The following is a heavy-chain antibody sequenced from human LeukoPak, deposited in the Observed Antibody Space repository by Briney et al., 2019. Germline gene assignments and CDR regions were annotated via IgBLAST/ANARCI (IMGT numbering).Heavy chain of an antibody. D-gene: IGHD6-19*01. Sequence: PGGSLRLSCAASGFTFSSYGMHWVRQASGKGLEWVGRIRSTANGYATAYAASVKGRFTISRDNSKNTLYLQMNSLRAEDTAVYFCARDNGSGWYSFDYWGQGTLVTVSS. CDR3: ARDNGSGWYSFDY. J-gene: IGHJ4*02. CDR2: IRSTANGYAT. V-gene: IGHV3-73*01. CDR1: GFTFSSYG.